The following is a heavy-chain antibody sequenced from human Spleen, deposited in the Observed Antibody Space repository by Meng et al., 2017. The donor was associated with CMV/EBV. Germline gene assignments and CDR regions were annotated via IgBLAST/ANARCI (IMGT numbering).Heavy chain of an antibody. Sequence: SGFTFSDYYMSWIRQAPGKGLEWVSYISSSGSTLYYADSVKGRFTISRDNAKNSLYLQMNSLRAEDTAVYYCASGGIGDFWSGYYFDYWGQGTLVTVSS. CDR3: ASGGIGDFWSGYYFDY. V-gene: IGHV3-11*04. CDR2: ISSSGSTL. CDR1: GFTFSDYY. J-gene: IGHJ4*02. D-gene: IGHD3-3*01.